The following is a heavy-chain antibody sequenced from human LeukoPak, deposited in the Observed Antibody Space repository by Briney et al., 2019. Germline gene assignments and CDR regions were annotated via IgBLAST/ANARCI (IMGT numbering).Heavy chain of an antibody. Sequence: SETLSLTCAVSGYSISSGYYWSWIRQPPGKGLEWIGENNHSGSTNYNPSLKSRVTISVDTSKNQFSLKLSSVTAADTAVYYCAIAGYCSAGSCYYFDYWGQGTLVTVSS. D-gene: IGHD2-15*01. J-gene: IGHJ4*02. CDR1: GYSISSGYY. V-gene: IGHV4-34*01. CDR3: AIAGYCSAGSCYYFDY. CDR2: NNHSGST.